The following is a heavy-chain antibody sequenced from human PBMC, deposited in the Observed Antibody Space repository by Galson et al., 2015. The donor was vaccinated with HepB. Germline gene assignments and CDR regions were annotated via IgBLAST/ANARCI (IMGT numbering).Heavy chain of an antibody. CDR3: ARGLYDGRGYAPNQPPGGDY. D-gene: IGHD3-22*01. CDR2: INAGNGNT. V-gene: IGHV1-3*01. Sequence: SVKVSCKASGYTFTSYAMHWVRQAPGQRLEWMGWINAGNGNTKYSQKFQGRVTITRDTSASTAYMELSSLRSEDTAVYYCARGLYDGRGYAPNQPPGGDYWCQGTLVTVSS. CDR1: GYTFTSYA. J-gene: IGHJ4*02.